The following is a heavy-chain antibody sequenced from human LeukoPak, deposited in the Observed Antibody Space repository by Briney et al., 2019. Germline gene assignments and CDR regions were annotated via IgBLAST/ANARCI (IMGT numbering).Heavy chain of an antibody. CDR3: ARGGFFGSGSLFDS. V-gene: IGHV4-31*03. CDR1: GGSVSSGGSY. Sequence: SQTLSLTCSVSGGSVSSGGSYWTWLRQRPGKGLEWIGYIYYSGFTFYSPSLKTRFFISLDTSENQVSLKVNSVTAADTAVYYCARGGFFGSGSLFDSWGQGTLVTVS. D-gene: IGHD3-10*01. CDR2: IYYSGFT. J-gene: IGHJ4*02.